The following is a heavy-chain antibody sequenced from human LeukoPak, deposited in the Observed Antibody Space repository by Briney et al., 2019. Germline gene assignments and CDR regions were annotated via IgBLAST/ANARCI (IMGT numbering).Heavy chain of an antibody. CDR1: GVPISCGSYY. Sequence: SQTLSLTCSVSGVPISCGSYYWSWIRQPAGEGLWWIGRIYTSASTNYNPSLKSLVTISVDTSKNQFSLKLSSVTAAETAVYYCARGSGSSGSHYYYMDVWGKGTTVTVSS. V-gene: IGHV4-61*02. J-gene: IGHJ6*03. CDR3: ARGSGSSGSHYYYMDV. D-gene: IGHD3-22*01. CDR2: IYTSAST.